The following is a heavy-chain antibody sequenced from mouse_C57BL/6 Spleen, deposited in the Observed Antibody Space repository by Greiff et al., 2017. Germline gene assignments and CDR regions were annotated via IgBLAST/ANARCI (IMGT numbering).Heavy chain of an antibody. J-gene: IGHJ4*01. Sequence: QVQLQQPGAELVMPGASVKLSCKASGYTFPSYWMHWVKQRPGQGLEWIGEIDPSDSYTNYNQKFKGKSTLTVDKSSSTAYMQLSSLTSEDSAVYYCARGYYGSSRYAMDYWGQGTSVTVSS. V-gene: IGHV1-69*01. CDR1: GYTFPSYW. D-gene: IGHD1-1*01. CDR3: ARGYYGSSRYAMDY. CDR2: IDPSDSYT.